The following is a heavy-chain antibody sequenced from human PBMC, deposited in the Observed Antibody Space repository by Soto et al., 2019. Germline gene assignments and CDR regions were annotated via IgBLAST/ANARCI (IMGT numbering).Heavy chain of an antibody. V-gene: IGHV3-23*01. D-gene: IGHD4-17*01. Sequence: GGSLRLSCAASGFTFSSYAMSWVRQAPGKGLEWVSAISGSGGSTYYADSVKGRFTISRDNSKNTLYLQMNSLRAEDTAVYYCAKDHFYGDYPTPHSEYFQHWGQGTLVTVSS. CDR2: ISGSGGST. CDR3: AKDHFYGDYPTPHSEYFQH. CDR1: GFTFSSYA. J-gene: IGHJ1*01.